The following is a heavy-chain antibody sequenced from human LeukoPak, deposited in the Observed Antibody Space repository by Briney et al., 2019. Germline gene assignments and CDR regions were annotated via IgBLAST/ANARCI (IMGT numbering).Heavy chain of an antibody. D-gene: IGHD3-10*01. CDR2: IYSSGSTSGST. V-gene: IGHV4-4*07. CDR3: ARVERQLLWFGEFDWFDP. J-gene: IGHJ5*02. CDR1: GGSISSDY. Sequence: PSETLSLTCTVSGGSISSDYWSWIRQPAGKGLEWIGRIYSSGSTSGSTNYNPSLKSRVTMSLDTSKNQFSLKLSSVTAADTAVYYCARVERQLLWFGEFDWFDPWGQGTLVTVSS.